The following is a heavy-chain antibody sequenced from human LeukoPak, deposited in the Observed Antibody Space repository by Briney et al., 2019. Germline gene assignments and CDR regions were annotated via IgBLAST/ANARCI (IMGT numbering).Heavy chain of an antibody. CDR1: GYTFTSYA. D-gene: IGHD2-2*01. V-gene: IGHV1-3*01. Sequence: ASVKVSCKASGYTFTSYAMHWVRQAPAQRLEWMGWNNAGNGNTKYSQKYQGRVTITRDTSASTAYMELSSLRSEDTAVYYCARDMEYCSSTSCQNGMDVWGKGTTVTVSS. J-gene: IGHJ6*04. CDR2: NNAGNGNT. CDR3: ARDMEYCSSTSCQNGMDV.